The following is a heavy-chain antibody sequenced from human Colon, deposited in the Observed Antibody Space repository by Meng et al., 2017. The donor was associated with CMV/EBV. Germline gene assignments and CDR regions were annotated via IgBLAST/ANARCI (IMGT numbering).Heavy chain of an antibody. V-gene: IGHV3-53*01. Sequence: GESLKISCAASGFTFSTYSMNWVRQAPGKGLEWVAVMYRNGSPFYADSVKGRFTISRDISKNTVSLQMNSLRPEDTAIYFCALTYGANEPFESWGLGTLVTVSS. D-gene: IGHD4-17*01. CDR2: MYRNGSP. J-gene: IGHJ4*02. CDR1: GFTFSTYS. CDR3: ALTYGANEPFES.